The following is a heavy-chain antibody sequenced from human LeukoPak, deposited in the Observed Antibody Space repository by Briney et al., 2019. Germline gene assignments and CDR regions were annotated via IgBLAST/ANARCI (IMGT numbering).Heavy chain of an antibody. CDR3: AKDQLRFLEWPGPMDV. D-gene: IGHD3-3*01. CDR1: GFTFSSYG. CDR2: IRYDGSNK. V-gene: IGHV3-30*02. J-gene: IGHJ6*03. Sequence: GGSLRLSCAASGFTFSSYGMHWVRQAPGKGLEWVAFIRYDGSNKYYADSVKGRFTISRDNSKNTLYLQMNSLRAEDTAVYYCAKDQLRFLEWPGPMDVWGKGTTVTVSS.